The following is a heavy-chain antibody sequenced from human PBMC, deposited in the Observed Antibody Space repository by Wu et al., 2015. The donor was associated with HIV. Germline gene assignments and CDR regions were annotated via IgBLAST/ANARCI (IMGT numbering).Heavy chain of an antibody. D-gene: IGHD1-26*01. V-gene: IGHV1-2*02. J-gene: IGHJ6*02. CDR1: GYTFTSYG. Sequence: QVQLVQSGAEVKKPGASVKVSCKASGYTFTSYGISWVRQAPGQGLEWMGWINPNSGGTNYAQKFQGRVTMTRDTSISTAYMELSRLRSDDTAVYYCARDSIVGXIRPGGYYYYYGMDVVGTKGPRSPSP. CDR2: INPNSGGT. CDR3: ARDSIVGXIRPGGYYYYYGMDV.